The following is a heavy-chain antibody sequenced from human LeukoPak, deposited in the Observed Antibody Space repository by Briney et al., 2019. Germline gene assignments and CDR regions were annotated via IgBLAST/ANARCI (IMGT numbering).Heavy chain of an antibody. Sequence: GGSLRLSCAASGFTFSRYAMHWVRQAPGRGVEWVAVISYDGSNKYYADSVTGPFTISRNNSKNTPSLQMNSLRAEDTAVYYCTSGYCSSTSYYPYYYGMDVWGKGTTVTVSS. CDR2: ISYDGSNK. CDR3: TSGYCSSTSYYPYYYGMDV. V-gene: IGHV3-30*04. CDR1: GFTFSRYA. J-gene: IGHJ6*04. D-gene: IGHD2-2*03.